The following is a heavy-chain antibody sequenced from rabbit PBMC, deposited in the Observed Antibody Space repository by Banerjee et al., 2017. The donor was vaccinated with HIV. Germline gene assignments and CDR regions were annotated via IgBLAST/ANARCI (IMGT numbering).Heavy chain of an antibody. Sequence: QLEESGGDLVKPEGSLTLTCTASGFTLSSYYMSWVRQAPGKGLEWIGYIDPVFSSTYYARWVNGRFTISSHNAQNTLYLQLNSLTAADTATYFCARGDGAYAGYDGLWGQGTLVTVS. CDR2: IDPVFSST. CDR1: GFTLSSYY. CDR3: ARGDGAYAGYDGL. J-gene: IGHJ4*01. D-gene: IGHD7-1*01. V-gene: IGHV1S7*01.